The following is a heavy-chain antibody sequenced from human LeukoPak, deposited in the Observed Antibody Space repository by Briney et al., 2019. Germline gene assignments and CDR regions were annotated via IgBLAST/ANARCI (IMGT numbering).Heavy chain of an antibody. CDR3: ARHSGGYYYGSGSSNWFDP. D-gene: IGHD3-10*01. CDR2: IYYSGST. V-gene: IGHV4-59*08. CDR1: GGSISSYY. Sequence: SETLSLTCTVSGGSISSYYWSWIRQPPGKGLEWIGYIYYSGSTNYNPSLKSRVTISVDTSKNQFSLKLSSVTAADTAVYYCARHSGGYYYGSGSSNWFDPWGQGTLVTVSS. J-gene: IGHJ5*02.